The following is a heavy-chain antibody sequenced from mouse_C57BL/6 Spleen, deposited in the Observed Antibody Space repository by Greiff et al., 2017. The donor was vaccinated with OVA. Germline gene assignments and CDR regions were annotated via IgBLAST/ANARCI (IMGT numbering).Heavy chain of an antibody. D-gene: IGHD3-2*02. CDR3: ADRGADCSGGGDYFDY. CDR2: IDPSDSYT. CDR1: GYTFTSYW. V-gene: IGHV1-69*01. Sequence: VQLQQPGAELVMPGASVKLSCKASGYTFTSYWMHWVKQRPGQGLEWIGEIDPSDSYTNYNQKFKGKSTLTVDKSSSTAYMQLSSLTSEDSAVYYSADRGADCSGGGDYFDYWGQGTTLTVSS. J-gene: IGHJ2*01.